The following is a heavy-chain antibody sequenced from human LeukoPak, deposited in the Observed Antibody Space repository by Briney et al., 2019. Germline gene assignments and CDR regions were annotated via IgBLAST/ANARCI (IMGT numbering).Heavy chain of an antibody. Sequence: PSETLSLTCTGSGGSISTYYWSWIRQPPGKGLEWIGHTYYSESPNYNPPLESGATISVHTSKSQFSLKLSSVTAADTAVYYCASLCGGDCPIGDFWGQGTLVTVSS. CDR1: GGSISTYY. V-gene: IGHV4-59*01. D-gene: IGHD2-21*02. J-gene: IGHJ4*02. CDR3: ASLCGGDCPIGDF. CDR2: TYYSESP.